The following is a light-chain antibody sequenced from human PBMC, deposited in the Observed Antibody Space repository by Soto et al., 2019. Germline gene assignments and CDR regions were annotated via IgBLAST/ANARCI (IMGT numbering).Light chain of an antibody. Sequence: QSVLTQPASVSGSPGQSITISCTGTSSDVGRYSLVSWYQQHPGKAPKLMSEDHKRPSGVSNRFSGSKSGNTASLTISELQTEDEADYYCCSYAGSNTWVFGTGTKVTVL. J-gene: IGLJ1*01. CDR1: SSDVGRYSL. V-gene: IGLV2-23*01. CDR2: EDH. CDR3: CSYAGSNTWV.